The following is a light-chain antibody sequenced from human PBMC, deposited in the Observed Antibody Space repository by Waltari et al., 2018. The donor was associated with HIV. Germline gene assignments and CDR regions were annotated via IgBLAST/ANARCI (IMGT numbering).Light chain of an antibody. Sequence: EIGMTQSPATLSVSPGESHTLSCRASQTVLSSLAWYQQKPGQAPRLLIYDASTRAAGIPDRFSGSGSGTEFTLTISSLQSEDSAVYFCQQYNIWPPWSFGPGTKVEIK. CDR2: DAS. V-gene: IGKV3-15*01. J-gene: IGKJ1*01. CDR1: QTVLSS. CDR3: QQYNIWPPWS.